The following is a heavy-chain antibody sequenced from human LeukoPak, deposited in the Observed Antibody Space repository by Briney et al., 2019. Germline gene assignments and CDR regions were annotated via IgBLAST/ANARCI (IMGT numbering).Heavy chain of an antibody. J-gene: IGHJ5*02. V-gene: IGHV4-39*01. CDR2: IYYSGST. D-gene: IGHD2-15*01. CDR3: ARHLMYGHCSGGSGHSGFDP. Sequence: PSETLSLTCTVSGGSISSSSYYWGWIRQPPGKGLEWIGSIYYSGSTYYNLSLKSRVTISVDTSKNQFSLKLSSVTAADTAVYYCARHLMYGHCSGGSGHSGFDPWGQGTLVTVSS. CDR1: GGSISSSSYY.